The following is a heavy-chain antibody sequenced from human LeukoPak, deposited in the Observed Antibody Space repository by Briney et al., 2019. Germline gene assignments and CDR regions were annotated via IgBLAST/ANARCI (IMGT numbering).Heavy chain of an antibody. CDR2: IYHGGST. V-gene: IGHV4-30-2*01. D-gene: IGHD2-15*01. CDR3: ARAGDLIVVAMGAFDV. CDR1: GGSISSGGYS. J-gene: IGHJ3*01. Sequence: SETLSLTCAVSGGSISSGGYSWSWIWQPPGKGLEWIGYIYHGGSTNYNPSLKSRVTISVDRSKNQFSLKLNSVTAADTALYYCARAGDLIVVAMGAFDVWGQGTMVTVSS.